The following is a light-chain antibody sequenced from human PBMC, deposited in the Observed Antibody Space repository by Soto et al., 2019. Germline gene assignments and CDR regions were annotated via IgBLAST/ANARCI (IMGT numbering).Light chain of an antibody. CDR2: GAS. Sequence: EIVLTQSPGTLSLSPGERATLSCRASQSVSRNYLAWYQQKPGQAPRILIFGASSRATGIPDRFSGSGSGTDFTLTISRLEPEDFAVYYCQQYIRWPLTFGGGTKVEIK. CDR3: QQYIRWPLT. V-gene: IGKV3-20*01. J-gene: IGKJ4*01. CDR1: QSVSRNY.